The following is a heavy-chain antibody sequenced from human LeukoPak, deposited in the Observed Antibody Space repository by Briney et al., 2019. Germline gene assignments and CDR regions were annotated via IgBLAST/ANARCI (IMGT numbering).Heavy chain of an antibody. CDR3: ARYASSDLDY. CDR2: IYDSGST. J-gene: IGHJ4*02. CDR1: GGSISRYY. D-gene: IGHD3-22*01. Sequence: SETLSLTCTVSGGSISRYYWSWIRQPPGKGLEWIGYIYDSGSTNYNPSLKSRVTISLDMSKNQFSLKLSSVTAADTAVYYCARYASSDLDYWGQGTLVTVSS. V-gene: IGHV4-59*01.